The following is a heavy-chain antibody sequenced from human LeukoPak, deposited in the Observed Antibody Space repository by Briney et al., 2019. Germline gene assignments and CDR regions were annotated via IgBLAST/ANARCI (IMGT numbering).Heavy chain of an antibody. D-gene: IGHD2-2*01. J-gene: IGHJ5*02. Sequence: SETLSLTCTVSGGSISSYCWSWIRQPPGKGLEWIGYIYYSGSTNYNPSLKSRVTISVDTSKNQSSLKLSSVTAADTAVYYCARDHHNCSSTSCYLWFDPWGQGTLVTVSS. CDR2: IYYSGST. CDR1: GGSISSYC. V-gene: IGHV4-59*01. CDR3: ARDHHNCSSTSCYLWFDP.